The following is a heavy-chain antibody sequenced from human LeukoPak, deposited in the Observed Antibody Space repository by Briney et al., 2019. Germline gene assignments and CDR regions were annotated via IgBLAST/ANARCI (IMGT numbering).Heavy chain of an antibody. CDR1: GLTFNNYA. V-gene: IGHV3-23*01. Sequence: GGSLRLSCAASGLTFNNYAMNWVRQAPGKGLEWVSLISGSGGTTYYADSVKGRFTTSRDKSNNTLFLQMNSLRADDTALYYCAKSSGYSDYAWFDPWGQGTLVTVSS. J-gene: IGHJ5*02. CDR3: AKSSGYSDYAWFDP. D-gene: IGHD5-12*01. CDR2: ISGSGGTT.